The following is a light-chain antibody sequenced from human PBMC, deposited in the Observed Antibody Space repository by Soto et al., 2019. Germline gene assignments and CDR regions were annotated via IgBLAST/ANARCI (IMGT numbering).Light chain of an antibody. CDR1: QSVSSN. V-gene: IGKV3-15*01. Sequence: EIVMTQSPATLSVSPGARATLSCRASQSVSSNLAWYQQKPGQAPRLLIYGASTRATGIPARFSGSGSGTEFTLTISSMQSEDFAVYYCQQYNNWPPVTFGQGTRLEIK. CDR3: QQYNNWPPVT. J-gene: IGKJ5*01. CDR2: GAS.